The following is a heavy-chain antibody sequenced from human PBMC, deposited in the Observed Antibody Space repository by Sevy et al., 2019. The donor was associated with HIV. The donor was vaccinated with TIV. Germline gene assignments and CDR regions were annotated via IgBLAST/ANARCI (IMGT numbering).Heavy chain of an antibody. J-gene: IGHJ4*02. CDR2: INPDSGDP. V-gene: IGHV1-2*02. CDR1: GYTFTGYY. CDR3: VRDDRDGYFEH. Sequence: ASVKVSCKASGYTFTGYYMHWMRQAPGQWLEWMGWINPDSGDPTYAPKFQGRVTLTRDTSINTAYMDLRRLKSDDTAVYYCVRDDRDGYFEHWGQGTLVTVSS.